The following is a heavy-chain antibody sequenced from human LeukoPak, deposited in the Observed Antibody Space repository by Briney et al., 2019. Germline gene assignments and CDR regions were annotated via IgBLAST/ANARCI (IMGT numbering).Heavy chain of an antibody. V-gene: IGHV3-30*02. CDR2: IRYDGSNK. Sequence: GGSLRLSCAASGFTFSNYIMHWVRQAPGKGLEWVAFIRYDGSNKYYADSVKGRFTISRDNSKNTLYLQMNSLRAEDTAVYYCAKLRDGYNLPTDDYWGQGTLVTVSS. CDR3: AKLRDGYNLPTDDY. J-gene: IGHJ4*02. D-gene: IGHD5-24*01. CDR1: GFTFSNYI.